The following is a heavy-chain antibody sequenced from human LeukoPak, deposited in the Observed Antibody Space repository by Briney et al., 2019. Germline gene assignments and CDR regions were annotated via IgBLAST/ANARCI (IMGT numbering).Heavy chain of an antibody. CDR2: IYPGDSDT. CDR3: ARLNSAYVWGSYRSYYFDY. Sequence: GESLKISCKGSGYSFTSYWIGWVRQMPGKGLEWMGIIYPGDSDTRYSPSFQGQVTISADKSISTAYLQWSSLKASDTAMYYCARLNSAYVWGSYRSYYFDYWGQGTLVTVSS. V-gene: IGHV5-51*01. CDR1: GYSFTSYW. D-gene: IGHD3-16*02. J-gene: IGHJ4*02.